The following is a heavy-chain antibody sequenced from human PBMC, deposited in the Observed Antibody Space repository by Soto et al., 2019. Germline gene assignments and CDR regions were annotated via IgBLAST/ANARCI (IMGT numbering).Heavy chain of an antibody. D-gene: IGHD4-17*01. V-gene: IGHV3-30-3*01. Sequence: QLHLVESGGGVVQPGRSLRLSCAASGFTFSSYVMHWVRQAPGKGLEWVAVISYDGTNKYYADSVKGRFTISRDNSKNTLYLQMNSLRAEDTAVYYCARDLTTVVTQYFDIWGQWTMVTVSS. J-gene: IGHJ3*02. CDR3: ARDLTTVVTQYFDI. CDR1: GFTFSSYV. CDR2: ISYDGTNK.